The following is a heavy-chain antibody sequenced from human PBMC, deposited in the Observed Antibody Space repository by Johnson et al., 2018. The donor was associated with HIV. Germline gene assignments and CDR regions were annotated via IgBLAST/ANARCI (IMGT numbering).Heavy chain of an antibody. J-gene: IGHJ3*02. Sequence: VTLVESGGGLVQPGGSLRLSCAASGFTFSSYWMHWVRQAPGKGLVWVSRINNDGSSTSYADSVKGRFTISRDNAKKTLYLQMNSLRAEDTAVYYCARERIGYSSSGDAFDIWGQGTMVTVSS. CDR2: INNDGSST. CDR3: ARERIGYSSSGDAFDI. V-gene: IGHV3-74*01. D-gene: IGHD2-2*01. CDR1: GFTFSSYW.